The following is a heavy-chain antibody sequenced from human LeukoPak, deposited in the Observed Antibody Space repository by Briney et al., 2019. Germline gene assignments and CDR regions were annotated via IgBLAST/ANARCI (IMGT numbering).Heavy chain of an antibody. J-gene: IGHJ4*02. CDR2: ITTSSSYI. Sequence: PGRSLRLSCAASGFTFSTYYMSWVCQAPGKGLEWVSSITTSSSYIYYADSVKGRFTISRDNVKNSLYLHMNSLRAEDTAVYYCAKGVHYFDYWGQGTLVTVSS. D-gene: IGHD1-1*01. CDR1: GFTFSTYY. V-gene: IGHV3-21*04. CDR3: AKGVHYFDY.